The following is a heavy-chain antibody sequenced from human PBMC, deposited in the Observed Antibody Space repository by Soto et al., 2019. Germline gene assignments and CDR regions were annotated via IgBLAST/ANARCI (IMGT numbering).Heavy chain of an antibody. CDR1: GFTLSSYA. Sequence: TWGSLRLSCAAFGFTLSSYAIHWVRQAPGKGLEWVAFISYDGSKKYTADSVKGRFTISRDNSKNTLYLQMNSLRSEDTAVYYCATGEHPYGKDVWGQGTTVTVSS. D-gene: IGHD1-26*01. V-gene: IGHV3-30*04. CDR3: ATGEHPYGKDV. J-gene: IGHJ6*02. CDR2: ISYDGSKK.